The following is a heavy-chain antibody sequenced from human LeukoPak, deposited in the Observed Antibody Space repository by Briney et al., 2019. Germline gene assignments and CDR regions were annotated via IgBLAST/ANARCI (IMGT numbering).Heavy chain of an antibody. V-gene: IGHV3-48*03. CDR3: ARDGPGGYFQH. D-gene: IGHD3-10*01. Sequence: GGSLRLSCAASGFTFSSYEMNWVRQAPGKGLEWVSYISSSGSTIYYADSVKGRFTISRDNAKNSLYLQMNSLRAEDTAVYYRARDGPGGYFQHWGQGTLVTVSS. J-gene: IGHJ1*01. CDR2: ISSSGSTI. CDR1: GFTFSSYE.